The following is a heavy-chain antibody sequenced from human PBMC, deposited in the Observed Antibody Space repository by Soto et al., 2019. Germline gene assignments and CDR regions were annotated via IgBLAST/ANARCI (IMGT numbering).Heavy chain of an antibody. CDR2: ISGSGGST. Sequence: EVQLLESGGGLVQPGGSLRLSCAASGFTFSSYAMSWVRQAPGKGLEWVSAISGSGGSTYYVDSVKGRFTNSRDNSKNTLYLQMNSLRAEDTAVYYCAKGSSTSCYESCWFDPWGQGTLVTVSS. CDR1: GFTFSSYA. V-gene: IGHV3-23*01. D-gene: IGHD2-2*01. CDR3: AKGSSTSCYESCWFDP. J-gene: IGHJ5*02.